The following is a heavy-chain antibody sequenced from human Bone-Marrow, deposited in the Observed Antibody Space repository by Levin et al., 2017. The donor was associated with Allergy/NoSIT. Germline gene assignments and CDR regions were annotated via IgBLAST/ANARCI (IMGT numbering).Heavy chain of an antibody. Sequence: GESLKISCAASGFTFSSYAMHWVRQAPGKGLEWVAVISYDGSNKYYADSVKGRFTISRDNSKNTLYLQMNSLRAEDTAVYYCARDRRDGYNYFDYWGQGTLVTVSS. V-gene: IGHV3-30-3*01. CDR3: ARDRRDGYNYFDY. J-gene: IGHJ4*02. CDR1: GFTFSSYA. D-gene: IGHD5-24*01. CDR2: ISYDGSNK.